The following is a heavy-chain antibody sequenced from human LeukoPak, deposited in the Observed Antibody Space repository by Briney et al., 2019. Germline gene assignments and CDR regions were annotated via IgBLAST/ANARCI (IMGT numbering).Heavy chain of an antibody. CDR2: VYYSGTT. CDR3: ATIATAGTT. Sequence: SETLSLTCTVSGGSISSSSYYWGWIRQPPGKGLEWIGSVYYSGTTYYNPSLKSRVTISVDTSKNQFSLKLSSVTAADTAVYYCATIATAGTTWGQGTLVTVSS. D-gene: IGHD6-13*01. J-gene: IGHJ5*02. CDR1: GGSISSSSYY. V-gene: IGHV4-39*01.